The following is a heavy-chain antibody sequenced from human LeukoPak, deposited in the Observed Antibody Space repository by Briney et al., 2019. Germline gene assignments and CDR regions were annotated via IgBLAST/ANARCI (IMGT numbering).Heavy chain of an antibody. V-gene: IGHV3-21*01. J-gene: IGHJ6*02. CDR3: ARDLGSGYYYGMDV. CDR2: ISSSSSYI. CDR1: GFTFSSYS. Sequence: GGSLRLSCAASGFTFSSYSMNWVRQAPGKGLEWVSSISSSSSYIYYADSVKGRFTISRDNAKNSLYLQMNSLRAEDTAVYYCARDLGSGYYYGMDVWGQGTTLTVSS. D-gene: IGHD3-10*01.